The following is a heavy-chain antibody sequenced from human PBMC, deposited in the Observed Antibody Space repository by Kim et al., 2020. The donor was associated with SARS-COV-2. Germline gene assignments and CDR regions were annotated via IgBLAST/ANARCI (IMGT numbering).Heavy chain of an antibody. J-gene: IGHJ6*02. Sequence: GGSLRLSCAASGFTFSSYSMNWVRQAPGKGLEWVSSISSSSSYIYYADSVKGRFTISRDNAKNSLYLQMNSLRAEDTAVYYCARRDGRGKLYYYYYGMDVWGQGTTVTVSS. V-gene: IGHV3-21*01. CDR1: GFTFSSYS. CDR2: ISSSSSYI. CDR3: ARRDGRGKLYYYYYGMDV.